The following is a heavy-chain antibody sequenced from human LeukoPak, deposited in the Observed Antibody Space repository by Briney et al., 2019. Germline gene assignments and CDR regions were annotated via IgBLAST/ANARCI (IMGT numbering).Heavy chain of an antibody. CDR1: GGTFSSYA. V-gene: IGHV1-69*13. CDR2: IIPIFGTA. J-gene: IGHJ4*02. CDR3: AREMGSGSEFDF. Sequence: ASVKVSCKASGGTFSSYAISWVRQAPGQGLEWMGGIIPIFGTANYAQKFQGRVTITADESTSTAYMELSSLRSEDTAVYYCAREMGSGSEFDFWGQGTLVTVSS. D-gene: IGHD6-19*01.